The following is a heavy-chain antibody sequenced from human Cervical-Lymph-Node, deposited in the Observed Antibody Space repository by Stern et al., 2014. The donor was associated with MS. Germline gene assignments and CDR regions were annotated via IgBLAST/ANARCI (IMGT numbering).Heavy chain of an antibody. CDR3: ARGRYDYVWGSYHQPMDV. J-gene: IGHJ6*02. V-gene: IGHV1-18*01. CDR1: GYTFTSYG. CDR2: ISAYNGNT. D-gene: IGHD3-16*02. Sequence: QVQLVESGAEVKKPGASVKVSCKASGYTFTSYGISWVRQAPGQGLERMGWISAYNGNTNYAHKIQGRVTMTKDTSTSTAYMELRSLRSDDTAVYYCARGRYDYVWGSYHQPMDVWGQGTTVTVSS.